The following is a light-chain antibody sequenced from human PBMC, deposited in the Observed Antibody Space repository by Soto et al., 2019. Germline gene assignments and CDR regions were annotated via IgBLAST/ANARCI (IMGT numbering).Light chain of an antibody. J-gene: IGKJ4*01. V-gene: IGKV3-20*01. CDR2: AAS. Sequence: DIVLTQSPGTLSLSPGERATLSCRASQSVKNNYLAWYQQKPGQAPRLLIYAASSRATGIPDRFSGSGSGTDFTLTISRLEPEDFAVYFCQQYDSSPLTFGGGTKVDIK. CDR3: QQYDSSPLT. CDR1: QSVKNNY.